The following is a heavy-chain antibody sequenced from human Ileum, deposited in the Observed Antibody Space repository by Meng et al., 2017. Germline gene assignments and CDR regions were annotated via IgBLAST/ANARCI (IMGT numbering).Heavy chain of an antibody. CDR1: GGSFSGYY. J-gene: IGHJ4*02. D-gene: IGHD6-19*01. Sequence: QVQLHQWGAGLLKPSETLSLTCAVYGGSFSGYYWSWIRPPPGKGLEWIGEINHSGSTNYNPSLKSRVTISVDTSKNQFSLKLSSVTAADTAVYYCARTSGWFYYWGQGTLVTVSS. CDR3: ARTSGWFYY. CDR2: INHSGST. V-gene: IGHV4-34*01.